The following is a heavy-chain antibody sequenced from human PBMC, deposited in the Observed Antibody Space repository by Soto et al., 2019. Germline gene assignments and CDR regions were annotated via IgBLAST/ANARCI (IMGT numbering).Heavy chain of an antibody. D-gene: IGHD2-15*01. Sequence: EVQLLESGGGLVQPGGSLRLSCASSGFTFRSYAIRWVRQAAGKGLELVSAISGSGDSTYYADSVKGRFSISRDNSKKTLYLQMNSLRDEDTAVYYCVKDYIVVVVAANLHDAFDIWVQGTMVTVSS. CDR1: GFTFRSYA. CDR3: VKDYIVVVVAANLHDAFDI. J-gene: IGHJ3*02. CDR2: ISGSGDST. V-gene: IGHV3-23*01.